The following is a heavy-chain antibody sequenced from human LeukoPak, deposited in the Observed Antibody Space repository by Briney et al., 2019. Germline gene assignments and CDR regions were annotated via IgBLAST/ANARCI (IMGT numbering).Heavy chain of an antibody. D-gene: IGHD1-1*01. CDR1: GGSISSYY. J-gene: IGHJ6*02. CDR2: IYYSGST. V-gene: IGHV4-59*08. CDR3: ASPRYNWNDERRNYYHYRMDV. Sequence: SETLSLTCTVSGGSISSYYWSWIRQPPGKGLEWIGYIYYSGSTNYNPSLKSRVTISVDTSKNQFSLKLSSVTAADPAVYYFASPRYNWNDERRNYYHYRMDVWGQGTTVTVSS.